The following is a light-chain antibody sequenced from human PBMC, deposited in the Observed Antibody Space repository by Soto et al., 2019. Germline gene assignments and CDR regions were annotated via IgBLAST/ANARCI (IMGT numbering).Light chain of an antibody. V-gene: IGKV3-11*01. CDR3: QQRSNWPRT. CDR2: DAS. Sequence: EIVLTQSPATLSLSPGERATLSCRASQSVSSYLAWYQQKPGQAPRLLIYDASNRATGIPARFSGSGSETDFTLTISRLEPEDFAVYYCQQRSNWPRTFGPGTTFDIK. J-gene: IGKJ3*01. CDR1: QSVSSY.